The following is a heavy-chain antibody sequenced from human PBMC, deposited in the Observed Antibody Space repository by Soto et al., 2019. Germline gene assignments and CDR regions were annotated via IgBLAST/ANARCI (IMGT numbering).Heavy chain of an antibody. CDR2: ISYDGSDK. D-gene: IGHD5-12*01. CDR3: VKDRVPGAYGNYYGMDV. Sequence: GGSLRLSCRVSGFTFNNSGMHWVRQAPGKGLEWMAVISYDGSDKYYADSVKGRVIISRDNSKNTLNLEMNSLRAEDTAIYYCVKDRVPGAYGNYYGMDVWCQGTTVTVSS. V-gene: IGHV3-30*18. J-gene: IGHJ6*02. CDR1: GFTFNNSG.